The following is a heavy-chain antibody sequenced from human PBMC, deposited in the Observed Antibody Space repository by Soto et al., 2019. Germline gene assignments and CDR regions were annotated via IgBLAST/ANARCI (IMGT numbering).Heavy chain of an antibody. CDR2: IYYSGST. Sequence: PSETLSLTCTVSGGSISSYYWSWIRQPPGKGLEWIGYIYYSGSTNYNPSLKSRVTISVDTSKNQFSLKLSSVTAADTAVYYCARDPYYYGSGSYPYYYYYGMDVWGQGTTVTVSS. CDR1: GGSISSYY. J-gene: IGHJ6*02. CDR3: ARDPYYYGSGSYPYYYYYGMDV. V-gene: IGHV4-59*01. D-gene: IGHD3-10*01.